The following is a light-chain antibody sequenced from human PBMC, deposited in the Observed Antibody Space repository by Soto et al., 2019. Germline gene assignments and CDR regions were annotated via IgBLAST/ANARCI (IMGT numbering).Light chain of an antibody. V-gene: IGKV3-20*01. Sequence: EIVLTQSPGTLSLFPGERATLYCRATQSVHSDYLVCSHQTPGQAPRLLIYIASRRATGIPDRFSGSGSGTDSTLTINRLEPGDFAVYYCQQYGTSPWTFGQGTKVEIK. CDR1: QSVHSDY. CDR2: IAS. CDR3: QQYGTSPWT. J-gene: IGKJ1*01.